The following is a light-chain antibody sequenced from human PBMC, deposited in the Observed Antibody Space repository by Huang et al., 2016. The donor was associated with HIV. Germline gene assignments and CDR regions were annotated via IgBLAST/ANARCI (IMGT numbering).Light chain of an antibody. CDR2: AAS. CDR3: QQYGTSPWT. CDR1: QIISSSY. J-gene: IGKJ1*01. Sequence: EIVLSQSPATLSLSPGESAALSYRASQIISSSYLAWYQQKLGQAPRLLIYAASSRATGIPDRFSGSGSGTDFTLTISRLETEDFAVYYCQQYGTSPWTFGQGTKVEIK. V-gene: IGKV3-20*01.